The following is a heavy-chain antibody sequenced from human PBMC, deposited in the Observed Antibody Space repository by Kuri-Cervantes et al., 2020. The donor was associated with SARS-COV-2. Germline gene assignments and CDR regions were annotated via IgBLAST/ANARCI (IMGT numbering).Heavy chain of an antibody. CDR2: IYYSGST. D-gene: IGHD5-18*01. CDR1: GGSISSYY. V-gene: IGHV4-59*01. J-gene: IGHJ4*02. Sequence: GSLRLSCTVSGGSISSYYWSWIRQPPGKGLEWIGYIYYSGSTNYNPSLKSRVTISVDTSKNQFSLKLSSVTAADTAVYYCAREYSLIDYWGQGTLVTVSS. CDR3: AREYSLIDY.